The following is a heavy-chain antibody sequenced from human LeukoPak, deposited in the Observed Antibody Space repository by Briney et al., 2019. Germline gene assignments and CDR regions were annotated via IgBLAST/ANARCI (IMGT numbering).Heavy chain of an antibody. CDR2: ISSSSSYI. CDR1: GFTFSRYS. Sequence: GGSLRLSCEASGFTFSRYSLTWVRQAPGKGLEWVSSISSSSSYIYYADSVKGRFTISRDNAKNSLYLQMNSLRAEDTAVYYCTKIGLLPFDYWGQGTLVTVSS. V-gene: IGHV3-21*01. J-gene: IGHJ4*02. D-gene: IGHD2-21*01. CDR3: TKIGLLPFDY.